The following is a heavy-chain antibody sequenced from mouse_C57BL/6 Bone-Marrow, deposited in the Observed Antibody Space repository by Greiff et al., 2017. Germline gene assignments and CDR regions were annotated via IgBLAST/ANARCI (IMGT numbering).Heavy chain of an antibody. CDR3: ASGGYDYDRGFAY. CDR2: IYPGSGST. Sequence: QVQLQQSGAELVKPGASVKMSCKASGYTFTSYWITWVKQRPGQGLEWIGDIYPGSGSTNYNEKFKSKATLTVYTSSSTAYMQLSSLTSEDSAVYYCASGGYDYDRGFAYWGQGTLVTVSA. J-gene: IGHJ3*01. V-gene: IGHV1-55*01. D-gene: IGHD2-4*01. CDR1: GYTFTSYW.